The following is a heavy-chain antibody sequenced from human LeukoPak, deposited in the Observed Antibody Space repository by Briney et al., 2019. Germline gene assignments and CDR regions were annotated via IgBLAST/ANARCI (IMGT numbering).Heavy chain of an antibody. CDR3: ARDFKYCTNGICYFFDY. Sequence: GGSLRLSCAASGFTFSSYSMNWVRQAPGKGLEWVSYISSSSSTIYYADSVKGRFTISRDNAKNSLYLQMNSLRAEDTAVYYCARDFKYCTNGICYFFDYWGQGTLVTVSS. D-gene: IGHD2-8*01. J-gene: IGHJ4*02. CDR2: ISSSSSTI. CDR1: GFTFSSYS. V-gene: IGHV3-48*01.